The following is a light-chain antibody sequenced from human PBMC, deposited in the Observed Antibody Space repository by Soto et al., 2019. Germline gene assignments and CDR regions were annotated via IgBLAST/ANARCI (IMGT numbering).Light chain of an antibody. CDR3: QLYYNWPPFT. CDR1: QSVVTS. V-gene: IGKV3-15*01. CDR2: GAS. J-gene: IGKJ2*01. Sequence: EIVMTQSPATLSVSPGQRVTLSCRASQSVVTSIAWYQQKPGQAPRLLIYGASTRATGVPASFSGSGSGTAFTLTISSLQSEDFANYYCQLYYNWPPFTFGQGTKLEIK.